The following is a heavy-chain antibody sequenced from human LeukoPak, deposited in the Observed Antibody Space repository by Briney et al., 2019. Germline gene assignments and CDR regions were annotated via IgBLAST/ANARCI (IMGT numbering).Heavy chain of an antibody. V-gene: IGHV1-69*06. D-gene: IGHD6-13*01. Sequence: SVKVSCKASGGTFSSYAISWVRQAPGQGLEWMGGIIPIFGTANYAQKFQGRVTITADKSTSTAYMELSSLRSEDTAVYYCARRPTRRYSSSWSDRRKNWFDPWGQGTLVTVSS. CDR1: GGTFSSYA. J-gene: IGHJ5*02. CDR3: ARRPTRRYSSSWSDRRKNWFDP. CDR2: IIPIFGTA.